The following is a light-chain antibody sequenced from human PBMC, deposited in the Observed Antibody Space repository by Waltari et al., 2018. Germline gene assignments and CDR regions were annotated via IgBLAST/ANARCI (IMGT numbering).Light chain of an antibody. CDR1: QSISSY. V-gene: IGKV1-39*01. CDR3: QQSYSTPLT. Sequence: DIQLTQSPSSLSASVGDSVPITCRASQSISSYLNWYQQKPGKAPTLLIYAASSLQSGVPSRFSGSGSGTDFTLTISSLQPEDFATYYCQQSYSTPLTFGGGTKVEIK. CDR2: AAS. J-gene: IGKJ4*01.